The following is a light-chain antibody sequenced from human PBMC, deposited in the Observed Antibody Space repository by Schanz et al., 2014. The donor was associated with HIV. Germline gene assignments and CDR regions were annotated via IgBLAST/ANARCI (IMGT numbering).Light chain of an antibody. CDR1: QGISNY. CDR3: QQYDNLPYT. Sequence: DIQMTQSPSSLSASVGDRVTITCRESQGISNYLNWYQQKPGKAPKLLIYDASNLQTGVPSRFSGSGSGTDFTFTISSLQPEDIATYYCQQYDNLPYTFGQGTKLEIK. CDR2: DAS. J-gene: IGKJ2*01. V-gene: IGKV1-33*01.